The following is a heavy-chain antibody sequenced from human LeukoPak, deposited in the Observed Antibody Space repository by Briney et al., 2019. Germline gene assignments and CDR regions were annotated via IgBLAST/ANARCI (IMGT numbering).Heavy chain of an antibody. Sequence: ASVKVSRKASGYTFTGYYMHWVRQAPGQGLEWMGWINPNSGGTNYAQKFQGRVTMTRDTSISTAYMELSRLRSDDTAVYYCARDTFPYYYDSSGYPDYWGQGTLVTVSS. J-gene: IGHJ4*02. V-gene: IGHV1-2*02. CDR2: INPNSGGT. D-gene: IGHD3-22*01. CDR3: ARDTFPYYYDSSGYPDY. CDR1: GYTFTGYY.